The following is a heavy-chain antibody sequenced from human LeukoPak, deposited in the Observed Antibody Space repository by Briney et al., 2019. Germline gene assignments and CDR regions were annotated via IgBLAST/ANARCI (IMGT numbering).Heavy chain of an antibody. CDR1: GFTFSSYA. Sequence: TGGSLRLSCAASGFTFSSYAMSWVRQAPGKGLEWVSAISGSGGSTYYADSVKGRFTTSRDNSKNTLYLQMNSLRAEDTAVYYCSYYYDSSGYYYWGQGTLVTVSS. V-gene: IGHV3-23*01. CDR3: SYYYDSSGYYY. J-gene: IGHJ4*02. CDR2: ISGSGGST. D-gene: IGHD3-22*01.